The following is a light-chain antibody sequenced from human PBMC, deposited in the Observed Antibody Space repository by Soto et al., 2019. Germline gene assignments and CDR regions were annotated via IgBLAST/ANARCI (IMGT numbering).Light chain of an antibody. CDR1: RSDVGGYNY. J-gene: IGLJ1*01. CDR2: EVS. V-gene: IGLV2-8*01. Sequence: QSALTQPPSASGSFGQSVTISCTGTRSDVGGYNYVSWYQQHPGKAPKLMIYEVSERPSGVPDRFSGSKSGNTASLTVSGLQADDEADYYCSSYSGTNYHYVFGTGTKLTVL. CDR3: SSYSGTNYHYV.